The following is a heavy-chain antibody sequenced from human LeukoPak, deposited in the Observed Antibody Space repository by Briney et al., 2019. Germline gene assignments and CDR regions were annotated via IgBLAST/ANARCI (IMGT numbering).Heavy chain of an antibody. CDR1: GFTFSSYS. J-gene: IGHJ4*02. D-gene: IGHD6-6*01. CDR2: ISSSSSYI. CDR3: ARDPPGSSPRLDY. Sequence: GGSLRLSCAASGFTFSSYSMNWVRQAPGKGLEWVSSISSSSSYIYYADSVKGRFTISRDNAKNSLFLQMNSLRAEDTAVYYCARDPPGSSPRLDYWGQGTVVTVSS. V-gene: IGHV3-21*01.